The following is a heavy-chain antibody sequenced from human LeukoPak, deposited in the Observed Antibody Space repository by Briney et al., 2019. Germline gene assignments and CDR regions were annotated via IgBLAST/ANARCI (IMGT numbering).Heavy chain of an antibody. V-gene: IGHV4-59*01. CDR3: ARSYDFWSGYDFDY. J-gene: IGHJ4*02. CDR1: GGSISSYY. Sequence: SETLSLTCTVSGGSISSYYWSWIRQPPGKGLEWIGYIYYSGSTNYNPSLKSRVTISVDTPKNQFSLKLSSVTAADTAVYYCARSYDFWSGYDFDYWGQGTLVTVSS. CDR2: IYYSGST. D-gene: IGHD3-3*01.